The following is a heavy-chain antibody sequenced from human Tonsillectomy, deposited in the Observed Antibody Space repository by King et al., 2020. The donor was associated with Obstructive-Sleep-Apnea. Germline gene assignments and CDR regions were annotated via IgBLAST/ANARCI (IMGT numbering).Heavy chain of an antibody. CDR1: GYTFNSYY. J-gene: IGHJ4*02. V-gene: IGHV1-46*02. D-gene: IGHD6-19*01. Sequence: QLVQSGAEVKKPGASVRISCKASGYTFNSYYIHWVRQAPGQGLEWIGIISPSRGTTNHAQKFQGRVTMTRDTSTTTVYMELSSLTSEDTALYYWATVTVAGGLDYWGQGTLGSVSS. CDR2: ISPSRGTT. CDR3: ATVTVAGGLDY.